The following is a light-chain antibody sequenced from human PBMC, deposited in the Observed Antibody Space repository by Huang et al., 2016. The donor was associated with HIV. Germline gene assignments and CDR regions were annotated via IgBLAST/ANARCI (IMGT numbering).Light chain of an antibody. CDR2: DAS. J-gene: IGKJ5*01. CDR1: QSVSTF. CDR3: QQHSYWPIT. Sequence: DIVLTQSPATLSLSPGERATVSCRASQSVSTFLAWYQHKPGQAPRLLIFDASNRASGVPARFSGTGSGTDLTLTISSLEPSDVAVYYCQQHSYWPITFGRGTRLEI. V-gene: IGKV3-11*01.